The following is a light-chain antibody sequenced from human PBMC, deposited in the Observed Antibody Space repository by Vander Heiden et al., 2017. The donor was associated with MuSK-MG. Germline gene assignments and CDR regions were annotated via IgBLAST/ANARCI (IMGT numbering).Light chain of an antibody. J-gene: IGKJ1*01. V-gene: IGKV1-5*03. CDR3: QPYYAYWT. CDR1: QSISSW. Sequence: DIQMTQSPSTLSASVGDRVTITCRASQSISSWLAWYQQKPGKAPKLLIYKASSLESGVPSRFSGSGSGTEFTLAISSLQPDDFATYYCQPYYAYWTFGQGTKVEI. CDR2: KAS.